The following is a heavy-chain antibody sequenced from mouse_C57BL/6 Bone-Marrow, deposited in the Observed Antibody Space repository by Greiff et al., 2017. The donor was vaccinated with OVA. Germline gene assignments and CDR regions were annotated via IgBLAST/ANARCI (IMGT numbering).Heavy chain of an antibody. CDR2: IYPGDGDT. CDR3: ARGGGRKDY. CDR1: GYAFSSSW. J-gene: IGHJ2*01. D-gene: IGHD1-1*02. V-gene: IGHV1-82*01. Sequence: VQGVESGPELVKPGASVKISCKASGYAFSSSWMNWVKQRPGKGLEWIGRIYPGDGDTNYNGKFKGKATLTADKSSSTAYMQLSSLTSEDSAVYFCARGGGRKDYWGQGTTLTVSS.